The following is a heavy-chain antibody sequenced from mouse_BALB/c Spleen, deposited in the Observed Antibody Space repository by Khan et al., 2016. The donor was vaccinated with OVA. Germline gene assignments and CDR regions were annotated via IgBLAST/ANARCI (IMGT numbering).Heavy chain of an antibody. J-gene: IGHJ2*01. CDR1: GYTFINYW. CDR3: ARRGLRWDLDY. Sequence: QMQLQQSGAELAKPGASVKMSCKASGYTFINYWILWVKQRPGKGLEWIGYINPSTGYTEYNQNFKDKANLTADTSSSTAYMQLSSLTSEDSAVYYCARRGLRWDLDYWGQGTTLTVSS. D-gene: IGHD1-1*01. CDR2: INPSTGYT. V-gene: IGHV1-7*01.